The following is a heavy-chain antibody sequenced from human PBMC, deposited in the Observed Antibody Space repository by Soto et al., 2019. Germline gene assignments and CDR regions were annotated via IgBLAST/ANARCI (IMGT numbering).Heavy chain of an antibody. Sequence: EVQLVESGGGLVQPGRSLRLSCAASGFTFDDYAMHWVRQAPGKGLEWVSGISWNSGSIGYADSVKGRFIISRDNAKNSLYLQMNSLRAEDTALYYCAKDGSAVAGRTIDYWGQGTLVTVSS. CDR2: ISWNSGSI. V-gene: IGHV3-9*01. CDR3: AKDGSAVAGRTIDY. J-gene: IGHJ4*02. D-gene: IGHD6-19*01. CDR1: GFTFDDYA.